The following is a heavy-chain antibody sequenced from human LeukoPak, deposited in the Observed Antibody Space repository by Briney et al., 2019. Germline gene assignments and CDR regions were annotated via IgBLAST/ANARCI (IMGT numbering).Heavy chain of an antibody. D-gene: IGHD3-10*01. CDR3: ARTKWFGESPFDY. CDR2: ISYDGSNK. CDR1: GFTFSSHA. Sequence: GGSLRLSCAASGFTFSSHAMHWVRQAPGKGLEWVAVISYDGSNKYYADSVKGRFTISRDNSKNTLYLQMNSLRAEDTAVYYCARTKWFGESPFDYWGQGTLVTVSS. V-gene: IGHV3-30-3*01. J-gene: IGHJ4*02.